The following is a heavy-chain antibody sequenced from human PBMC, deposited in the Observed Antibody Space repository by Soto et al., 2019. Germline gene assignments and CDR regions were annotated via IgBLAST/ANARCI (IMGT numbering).Heavy chain of an antibody. V-gene: IGHV1-18*01. J-gene: IGHJ2*01. CDR1: GYTFTSYG. CDR2: ISAYNGNT. Sequence: QVQLVQSGAEVKKPGASVKVSCKASGYTFTSYGISWVRQAPGQGLEWMGWISAYNGNTNYAQKLQGRVTMTTDTSTSTAYIELRSLRSDDTAVYYCARDLGYDRSNWYFDLWGRGTLVTVSS. CDR3: ARDLGYDRSNWYFDL. D-gene: IGHD5-12*01.